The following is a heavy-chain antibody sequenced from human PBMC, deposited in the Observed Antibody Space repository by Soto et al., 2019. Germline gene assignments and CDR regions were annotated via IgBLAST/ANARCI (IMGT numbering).Heavy chain of an antibody. CDR1: GNSFSNYA. Sequence: QVQLVQSEAEVKKPGSSVKVSCKADGNSFSNYAISWLRQAPGQGLEWVGGIISVFGTAKNAQKFQDRVTITADESTATAYMELSSLRSEDTAISYCAKSPFVGQWPTNWFDRWGQGTLVTVSS. CDR3: AKSPFVGQWPTNWFDR. V-gene: IGHV1-69*01. CDR2: IISVFGTA. J-gene: IGHJ5*02. D-gene: IGHD6-19*01.